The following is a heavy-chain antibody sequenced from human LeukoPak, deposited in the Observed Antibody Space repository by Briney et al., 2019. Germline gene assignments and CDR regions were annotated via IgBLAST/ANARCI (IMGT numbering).Heavy chain of an antibody. J-gene: IGHJ4*02. V-gene: IGHV1-18*01. CDR1: GDSLRTSS. CDR3: VRDWFGSGLNCSRGRAFDS. D-gene: IGHD3-10*01. CDR2: ISIDTGRT. Sequence: GASVAVSCTASGDSLRTSSLSWVRHVPRQGLEWMGWISIDTGRTNYAQSLQGRVSLTADTSTRTAYMELRSLRVDDTVVYYCVRDWFGSGLNCSRGRAFDSWGQGTLVTVAS.